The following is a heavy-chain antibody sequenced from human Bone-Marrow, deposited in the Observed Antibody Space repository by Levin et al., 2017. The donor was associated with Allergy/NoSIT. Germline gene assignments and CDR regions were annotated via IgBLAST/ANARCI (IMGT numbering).Heavy chain of an antibody. D-gene: IGHD3-9*01. CDR2: IIPFFGTT. CDR3: ARDFYNILTGYFDPPDYYYAMDV. CDR1: GIAFSGDV. V-gene: IGHV1-69*06. Sequence: SVKVSCTASGIAFSGDVITWVRQAPGQGLEWVGGIIPFFGTTNYAQKFQGRVTISADKSASTSYMELSSLTSDDTAVYYCARDFYNILTGYFDPPDYYYAMDVWGQGTTVTVSS. J-gene: IGHJ6*02.